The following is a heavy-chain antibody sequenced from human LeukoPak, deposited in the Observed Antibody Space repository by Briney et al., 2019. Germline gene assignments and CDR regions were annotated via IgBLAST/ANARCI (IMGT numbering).Heavy chain of an antibody. Sequence: SVKVSCKASGGTFSSYAISWVRQAPGQGLEWMGGIIPIFGTANYAQKFQGRVTITTDESTSTAYMELSSLRSEDTAVYYCARAREYCSSTSCYSGTSNWFDPWGQGTLVTVSS. CDR3: ARAREYCSSTSCYSGTSNWFDP. V-gene: IGHV1-69*05. CDR2: IIPIFGTA. D-gene: IGHD2-2*01. J-gene: IGHJ5*02. CDR1: GGTFSSYA.